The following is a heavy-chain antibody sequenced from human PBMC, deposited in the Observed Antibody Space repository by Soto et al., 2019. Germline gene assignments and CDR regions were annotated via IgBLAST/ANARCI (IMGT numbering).Heavy chain of an antibody. D-gene: IGHD3-10*01. J-gene: IGHJ4*02. Sequence: QVQLVESGGGVVQPGRSLRLSCAASGFTFSSYGMHWVRQAPGKGLEWVAVISYDGSNKYYADSVKGRFTISRDNSKNTLYLQMNRLRAEDTAVYYCAPWFGACDYWGQGTLVTVSS. V-gene: IGHV3-30*03. CDR3: APWFGACDY. CDR2: ISYDGSNK. CDR1: GFTFSSYG.